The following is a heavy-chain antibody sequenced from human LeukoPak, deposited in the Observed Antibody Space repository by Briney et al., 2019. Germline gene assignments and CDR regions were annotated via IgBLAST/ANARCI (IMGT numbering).Heavy chain of an antibody. D-gene: IGHD6-13*01. J-gene: IGHJ6*03. CDR2: IRYDGSNK. CDR1: GFIFSSYG. V-gene: IGHV3-30*02. Sequence: GGSLRLSCAASGFIFSSYGMHWVRQAPGKGLEWVAFIRYDGSNKYYADSVKGRFTISRDNSKNTLYLQMNSLRAEDTAVYYCAKDAGIVAASYYYYYMDVWGKGTTVTISS. CDR3: AKDAGIVAASYYYYYMDV.